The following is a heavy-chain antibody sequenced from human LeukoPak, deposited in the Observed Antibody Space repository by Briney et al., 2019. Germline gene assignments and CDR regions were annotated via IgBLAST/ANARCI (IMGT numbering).Heavy chain of an antibody. J-gene: IGHJ4*02. D-gene: IGHD1-1*01. V-gene: IGHV1-8*03. CDR3: ARGETDFDY. CDR1: GYTFTSYD. CDR2: MNPNSGNT. Sequence: ASVKVSCKASGYTFTSYDITWVRQATGQGLEWMGWMNPNSGNTGYAQKFQGRVTITRNTSISTAYMELSSLRSEDTAAYYCARGETDFDYWGQGTLVTVSS.